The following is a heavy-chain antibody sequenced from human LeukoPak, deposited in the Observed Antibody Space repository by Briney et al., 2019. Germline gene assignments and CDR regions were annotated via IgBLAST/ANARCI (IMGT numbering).Heavy chain of an antibody. V-gene: IGHV3-30*04. D-gene: IGHD6-13*01. CDR2: ISFDGNNK. CDR3: AGEHMAAAGTNWFDP. J-gene: IGHJ5*02. Sequence: GGSLRLSCAASGFTFSNYAVHWVRQAPGKGLESVAVISFDGNNKYYADSVKGRFTISRDNSKNTLYLQMNSLRPEDTAVYYCAGEHMAAAGTNWFDPWGQGTLVTVSS. CDR1: GFTFSNYA.